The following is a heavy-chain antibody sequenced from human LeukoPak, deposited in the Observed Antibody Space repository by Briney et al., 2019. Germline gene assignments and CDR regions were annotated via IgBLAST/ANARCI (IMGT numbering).Heavy chain of an antibody. D-gene: IGHD5-24*01. V-gene: IGHV4-59*08. CDR1: GGSISSYY. CDR3: AGQIVATRYWYFDL. CDR2: IYYSGST. Sequence: SETLSLTRTVSGGSISSYYWSWIRQPPGKGLEWIGYIYYSGSTNYNPSLKSRVTISVDTSKNQFSLKLSSVTAADTAVYYCAGQIVATRYWYFDLWGRGTLVTVSS. J-gene: IGHJ2*01.